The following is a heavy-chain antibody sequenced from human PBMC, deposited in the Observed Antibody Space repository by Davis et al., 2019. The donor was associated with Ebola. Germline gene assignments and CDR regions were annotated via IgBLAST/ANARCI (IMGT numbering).Heavy chain of an antibody. CDR2: IYSGGST. Sequence: GGSLRLSCAASGFTVSSNYMSWVRQAPGKGLEWVSVIYSGGSTYYADSVKGRFTISRDNAKNSLYLQMNSLRAEDTAVYYCEVAVAGTGYMDVWGQGTTVTVSS. CDR3: EVAVAGTGYMDV. J-gene: IGHJ6*02. V-gene: IGHV3-53*05. D-gene: IGHD6-19*01. CDR1: GFTVSSNY.